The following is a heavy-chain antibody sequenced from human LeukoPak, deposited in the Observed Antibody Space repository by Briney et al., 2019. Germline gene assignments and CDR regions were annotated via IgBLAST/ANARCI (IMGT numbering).Heavy chain of an antibody. D-gene: IGHD3-22*01. V-gene: IGHV4-61*01. CDR2: IYYSGST. J-gene: IGHJ4*02. CDR3: ARERDSSGYYYDY. Sequence: SETLSLTCTVSGDSISSSSYYWGWIRQPPGKGLEWIGYIYYSGSTNYNPSLKSRVTISVDTSKNQFSLKLSSVTAADTAVYYCARERDSSGYYYDYWGQGTLVTVSS. CDR1: GDSISSSSYY.